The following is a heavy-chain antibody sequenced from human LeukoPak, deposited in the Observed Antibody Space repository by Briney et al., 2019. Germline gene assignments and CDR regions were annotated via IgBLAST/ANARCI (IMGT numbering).Heavy chain of an antibody. D-gene: IGHD6-19*01. V-gene: IGHV3-23*01. J-gene: IGHJ4*02. Sequence: GGSLRLSCAASGFTFSSYAMSWVRQAPGKGLEWVSAISGSGGSTYYADSVKGRFTISRDNSKNTLYLQMNSLRAEDTAVYYCALSGWYQYYFDYWGQGTLVTVSS. CDR1: GFTFSSYA. CDR3: ALSGWYQYYFDY. CDR2: ISGSGGST.